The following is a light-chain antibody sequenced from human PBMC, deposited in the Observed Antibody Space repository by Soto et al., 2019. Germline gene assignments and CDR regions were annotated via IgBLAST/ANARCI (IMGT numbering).Light chain of an antibody. CDR3: QKYGSLSWT. CDR2: DSS. J-gene: IGKJ1*01. V-gene: IGKV3-11*01. CDR1: QSVSRY. Sequence: EIVLTHSPATLSFSPWYIATLSFRASQSVSRYLAWYQQTPGQAPRLLIYDSSNRATGIPARFSGSGSGTDLTLTISSLEPEDFAVYYCQKYGSLSWTFGQGTKVDIK.